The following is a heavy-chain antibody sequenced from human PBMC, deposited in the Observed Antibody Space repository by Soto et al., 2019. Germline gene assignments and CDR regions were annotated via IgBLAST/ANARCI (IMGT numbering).Heavy chain of an antibody. CDR2: ISGSGGST. D-gene: IGHD3-22*01. V-gene: IGHV3-23*01. CDR3: AKIGMDYYDSSGYSY. Sequence: PGGSLRLSCAASGFTFSSYAMSWVRQAPGKGLEWVSAISGSGGSTYYADSVKGRFTISRDNSKNTLYLQMNSLRAEDTAVYYCAKIGMDYYDSSGYSYWGQGTLVTVSS. J-gene: IGHJ4*02. CDR1: GFTFSSYA.